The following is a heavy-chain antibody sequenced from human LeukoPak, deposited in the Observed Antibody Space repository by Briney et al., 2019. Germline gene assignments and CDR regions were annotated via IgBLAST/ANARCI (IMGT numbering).Heavy chain of an antibody. V-gene: IGHV3-30*18. CDR1: GFTFSNNA. Sequence: GRSLRLSCAASGFTFSNNAMDWVRQAPGKGLEWVAVISYDGSNKYNADSVKGRFTISRDNSKNTLYLQMDSLSAEDTAVYYCAKDRYSSGWYGIDYWGQGTLVTVSS. CDR3: AKDRYSSGWYGIDY. J-gene: IGHJ4*02. D-gene: IGHD6-19*01. CDR2: ISYDGSNK.